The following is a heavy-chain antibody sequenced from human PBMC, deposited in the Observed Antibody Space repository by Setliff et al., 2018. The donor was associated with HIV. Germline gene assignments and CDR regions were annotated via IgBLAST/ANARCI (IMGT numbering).Heavy chain of an antibody. V-gene: IGHV3-48*01. CDR1: GFTFSDYP. Sequence: PGGSLRLSCAASGFTFSDYPMNWVRQAPGKGLEWVSHIYPDSNNIDYTDSVKGRFTISRDNAKNSLYLQMNSLRAEDAAVYYCATDLHWGFDYWGQGTPVTVS. J-gene: IGHJ4*02. CDR3: ATDLHWGFDY. CDR2: IYPDSNNI. D-gene: IGHD7-27*01.